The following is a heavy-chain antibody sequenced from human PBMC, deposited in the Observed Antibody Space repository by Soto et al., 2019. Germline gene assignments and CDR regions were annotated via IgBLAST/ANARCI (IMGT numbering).Heavy chain of an antibody. CDR3: ARLSMARRDFDY. V-gene: IGHV1-69*01. CDR2: TIPVFGTA. J-gene: IGHJ4*02. CDR1: GGTFSGYT. D-gene: IGHD6-6*01. Sequence: QVQLVQSGAEVRKPGSSVKVSCKASGGTFSGYTITWVRQAPGQGLEWMGGTIPVFGTANYAQKFQGRVTITADESTSTAYMELSSLRSEDTAVYYCARLSMARRDFDYWGQGTLVTVSS.